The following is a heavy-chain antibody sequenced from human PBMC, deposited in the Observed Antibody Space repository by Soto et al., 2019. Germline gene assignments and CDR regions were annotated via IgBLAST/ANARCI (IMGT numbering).Heavy chain of an antibody. CDR1: GFTFSSYA. D-gene: IGHD6-19*01. CDR3: ARVHSSGWYYFDY. J-gene: IGHJ4*02. V-gene: IGHV3-64*01. Sequence: GGSLRLSCAASGFTFSSYAMHWVRQAPGKGLEYVSAISSNGGSTYYANSVKGRFTISRDNSKNTLYLQMGSLRAEDMAVYYCARVHSSGWYYFDYWGQGTLVTVSS. CDR2: ISSNGGST.